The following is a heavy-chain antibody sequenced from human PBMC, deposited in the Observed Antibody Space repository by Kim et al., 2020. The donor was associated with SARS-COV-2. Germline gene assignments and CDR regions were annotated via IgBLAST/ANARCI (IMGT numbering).Heavy chain of an antibody. Sequence: SETLSLTCTVSGGSISSGGYYWSWIRQHPGKGLEWIGYIYYSGSTYYNPSLKSRVTISVDTSKNQFSLKLSSVTAADTAVYYCAREIRTSGGAFDIWGQGTMVTVSS. CDR2: IYYSGST. D-gene: IGHD3-10*01. J-gene: IGHJ3*02. V-gene: IGHV4-31*03. CDR3: AREIRTSGGAFDI. CDR1: GGSISSGGYY.